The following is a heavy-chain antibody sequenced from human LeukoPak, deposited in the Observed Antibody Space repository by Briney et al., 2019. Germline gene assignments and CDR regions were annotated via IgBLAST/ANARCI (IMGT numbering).Heavy chain of an antibody. J-gene: IGHJ6*03. Sequence: GASVKVSCKASGGTFSSYAISWVRQAPGQGLEWMGGIIPIFGTANYAQKFQGRVTITADKSTSTAYMELSSLRSEDTAVYYCARDLAQQLGYYYYYMDVWGKGTTVTVSS. D-gene: IGHD6-13*01. V-gene: IGHV1-69*06. CDR3: ARDLAQQLGYYYYYMDV. CDR1: GGTFSSYA. CDR2: IIPIFGTA.